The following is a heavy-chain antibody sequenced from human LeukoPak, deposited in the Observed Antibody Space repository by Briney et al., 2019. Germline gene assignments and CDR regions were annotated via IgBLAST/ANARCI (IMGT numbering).Heavy chain of an antibody. CDR3: ARGYSGSY. Sequence: GGSLRLSCAASGFTFNNFWMTWVRQAPGKGLEWVANIKQDGSEKYYVDSVKGRFTISRGNAKNSLYLQMNSLRAEDTAVYYRARGYSGSYWGQGTLVTVSS. V-gene: IGHV3-7*01. CDR1: GFTFNNFW. D-gene: IGHD1-26*01. CDR2: IKQDGSEK. J-gene: IGHJ4*02.